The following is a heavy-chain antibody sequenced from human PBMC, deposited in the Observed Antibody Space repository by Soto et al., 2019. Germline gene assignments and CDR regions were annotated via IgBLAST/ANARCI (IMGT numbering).Heavy chain of an antibody. CDR1: GFTVSGKRY. Sequence: DVRLVESGGGLIQPGESLRLSCAALGFTVSGKRYVAWVRQAPGKGLEWISALYDVDGTFYADSVKGRFTTSRDNLKNIMYLQMNSLRVDDTALYYCTKDAEAYDFAFDKWGQGTMVTVTS. V-gene: IGHV3-53*01. D-gene: IGHD3-3*01. CDR2: LYDVDGT. CDR3: TKDAEAYDFAFDK. J-gene: IGHJ3*02.